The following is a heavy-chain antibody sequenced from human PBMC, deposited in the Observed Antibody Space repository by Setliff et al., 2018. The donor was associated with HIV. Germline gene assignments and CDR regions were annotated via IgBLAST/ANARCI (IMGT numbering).Heavy chain of an antibody. CDR3: ARDLAAAGAFDI. J-gene: IGHJ3*02. V-gene: IGHV1-24*01. Sequence: ASVKVSCKVSGYTLTELSIHWVRQAPGKGLEWMGGFDPEDGGTIHAQKFQGRATMTEDTSTDTAYMELRSLRSEDTAVYYCARDLAAAGAFDIWGQGTMVTVSS. D-gene: IGHD6-13*01. CDR2: FDPEDGGT. CDR1: GYTLTELS.